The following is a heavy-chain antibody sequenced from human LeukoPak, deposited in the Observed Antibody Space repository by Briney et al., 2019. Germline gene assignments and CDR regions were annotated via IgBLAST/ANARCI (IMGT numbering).Heavy chain of an antibody. D-gene: IGHD5-24*01. V-gene: IGHV5-51*01. CDR1: GYSFTSYW. Sequence: GESLKISSKGSGYSFTSYWIGWVRQMPGKGLEWMGIIYPGDSDTGYSPSFQGQVTISADKSISTAYLQWSSLKASDTAMYYCARHCRDGYNWVDAFDIWGQGTMVTVSS. CDR3: ARHCRDGYNWVDAFDI. CDR2: IYPGDSDT. J-gene: IGHJ3*02.